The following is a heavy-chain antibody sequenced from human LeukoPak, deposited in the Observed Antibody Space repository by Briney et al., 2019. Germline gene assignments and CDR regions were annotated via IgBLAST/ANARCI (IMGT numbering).Heavy chain of an antibody. CDR1: GYEFTDYW. V-gene: IGHV5-51*04. Sequence: GESLKISCKGSGYEFTDYWIGWVRQMPGKGLEWMGIIYPGDSDTTYSPSFQGQVTISAEGPINTAYLQWSSLKASDTAIYYCARSAPPDNWNDLRYYYPMDVWGQGTTVTVSS. CDR3: ARSAPPDNWNDLRYYYPMDV. D-gene: IGHD1-1*01. CDR2: IYPGDSDT. J-gene: IGHJ6*02.